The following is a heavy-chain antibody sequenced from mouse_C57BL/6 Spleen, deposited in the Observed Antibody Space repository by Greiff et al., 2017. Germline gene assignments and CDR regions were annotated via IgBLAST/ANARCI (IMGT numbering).Heavy chain of an antibody. Sequence: EVKLVESGGGLVQPGGSMKLSCVASGFTFSNYWMNWVRQSPEKGLEWVAQIRLKSDNYATHYAESVKGRFTISRDDSKSSVYLQRNNLRAEDTGIYYCTEYGNHFDYWGQGTTLTVSS. CDR1: GFTFSNYW. D-gene: IGHD2-10*02. CDR2: IRLKSDNYAT. V-gene: IGHV6-3*01. J-gene: IGHJ2*01. CDR3: TEYGNHFDY.